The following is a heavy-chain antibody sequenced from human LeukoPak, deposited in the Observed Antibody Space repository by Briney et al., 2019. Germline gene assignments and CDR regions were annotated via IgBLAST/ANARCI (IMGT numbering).Heavy chain of an antibody. CDR3: ARAGDGYNSPWFDY. CDR2: ISSSSSYI. CDR1: GFPFSSYS. J-gene: IGHJ4*02. Sequence: GGSLRLSCAASGFPFSSYSMNWVRQAPGKGLEWVSSISSSSSYIYYADSVKGRFTISRDNAKNSLYLQMNSLRAEDTAVYYCARAGDGYNSPWFDYWGQGTLVTVSS. D-gene: IGHD5-24*01. V-gene: IGHV3-21*01.